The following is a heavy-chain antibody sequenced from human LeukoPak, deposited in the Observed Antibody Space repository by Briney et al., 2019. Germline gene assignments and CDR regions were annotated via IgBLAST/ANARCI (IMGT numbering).Heavy chain of an antibody. J-gene: IGHJ5*02. CDR2: ISSSSSTI. D-gene: IGHD3-22*01. V-gene: IGHV3-48*01. Sequence: PGGSLRLSCAASGFTFSSYSMNWVRQAPGKGLEWVSYISSSSSTIYYADSVKGRFTISRDNAKNSLYLQMNSLRAEDTAVYYCARDETYYYDSSGYLNWFDPWGQGTLVTVSS. CDR1: GFTFSSYS. CDR3: ARDETYYYDSSGYLNWFDP.